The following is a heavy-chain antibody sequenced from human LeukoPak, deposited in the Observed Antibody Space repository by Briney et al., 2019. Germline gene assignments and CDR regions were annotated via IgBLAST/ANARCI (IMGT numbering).Heavy chain of an antibody. CDR1: GFSVSNNY. V-gene: IGHV3-53*01. D-gene: IGHD4-17*01. CDR2: IYSGGIT. CDR3: AREGNGYGDHYFDY. Sequence: PGGSPRLSCAASGFSVSNNYVSWIRQAPGKGLEWVSVIYSGGITYYADSVKGRFIISRDNSKNTLYLQMNSLRAEDTAVYYCAREGNGYGDHYFDYWGQGTLVTVSS. J-gene: IGHJ4*02.